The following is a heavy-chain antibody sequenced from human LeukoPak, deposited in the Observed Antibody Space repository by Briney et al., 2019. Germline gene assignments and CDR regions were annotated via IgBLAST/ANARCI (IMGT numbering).Heavy chain of an antibody. D-gene: IGHD3-3*01. J-gene: IGHJ4*02. V-gene: IGHV1-8*03. CDR3: ARGDTIFGVVSIGGY. CDR2: MNPNSGNT. CDR1: GYTFTRYD. Sequence: ASVKVSCKASGYTFTRYDINWVRQATGQGLEWVGWMNPNSGNTGYAQKFQGRVTITRNTSISTAYMELSSLRSEGTAVYYCARGDTIFGVVSIGGYWGQGTLVTVSS.